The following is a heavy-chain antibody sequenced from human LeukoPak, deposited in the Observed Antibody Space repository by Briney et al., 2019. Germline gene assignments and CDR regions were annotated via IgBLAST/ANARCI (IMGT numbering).Heavy chain of an antibody. CDR3: ASRSGTTSLVDV. CDR1: GFTFSSYA. CDR2: ISSSSSYI. J-gene: IGHJ6*02. V-gene: IGHV3-21*01. D-gene: IGHD1-1*01. Sequence: GGSLRLSCAASGFTFSSYAMSWVRQAPGKGLEWVSSISSSSSYIYCADSVKGRFTISRDNAKNSLYLQMNSLRAEDTAVYYCASRSGTTSLVDVWGQGTTVTVSS.